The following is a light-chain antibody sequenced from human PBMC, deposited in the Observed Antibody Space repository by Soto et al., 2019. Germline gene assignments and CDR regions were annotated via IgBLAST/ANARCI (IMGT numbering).Light chain of an antibody. J-gene: IGLJ2*01. V-gene: IGLV2-18*02. CDR2: EVT. Sequence: QSALTQPPSVSGSPGQSVTISCTGTSSDVGSYNRVSWYHQPPATAPKLMIYEVTNRPSGVPDRFSGSKSGNTASLTISGLQAEDEAYYFCSSFTSSRTLVFGGGTKLTVL. CDR3: SSFTSSRTLV. CDR1: SSDVGSYNR.